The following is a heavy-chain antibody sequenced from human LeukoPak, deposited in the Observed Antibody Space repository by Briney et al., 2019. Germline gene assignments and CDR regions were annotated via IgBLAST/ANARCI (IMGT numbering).Heavy chain of an antibody. CDR1: GFTFSSYW. V-gene: IGHV3-74*01. Sequence: GGSLRLSCAASGFTFSSYWMHWVRQAPGKGLVWVSRINTDGSSTSYADSVKGRFTISRDNAKNTLYLQMNSLRAEDTAVYYCARESLLIAAPFDYWGQGTLVTVSS. CDR3: ARESLLIAAPFDY. CDR2: INTDGSST. J-gene: IGHJ4*02. D-gene: IGHD6-6*01.